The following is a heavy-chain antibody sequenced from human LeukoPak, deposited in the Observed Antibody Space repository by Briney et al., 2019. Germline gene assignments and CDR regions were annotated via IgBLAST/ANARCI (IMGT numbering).Heavy chain of an antibody. J-gene: IGHJ4*02. Sequence: SETLSLTCTVSGASITTNYWTWIRQPPGKGLEWIGHTYHTGRTNYNPSLKSRVTISLDTSRNQFSVRLSSVTAADTAVYFCAREYSTWSEGDYFDYWGEGSLVTVSS. CDR2: TYHTGRT. CDR3: AREYSTWSEGDYFDY. CDR1: GASITTNY. V-gene: IGHV4-59*01. D-gene: IGHD6-13*01.